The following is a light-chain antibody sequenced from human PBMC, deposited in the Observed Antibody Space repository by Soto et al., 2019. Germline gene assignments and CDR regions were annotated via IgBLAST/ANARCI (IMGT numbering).Light chain of an antibody. CDR2: EPS. Sequence: EVVLTQSPGALSMSPGERATLSCRASQSVDSSYFAWYQQRPGQAPRLLISEPSTRATGIPDRFSGSGSGIDFTLTVSRLEPEDFAVYFCQQYGSYPLTFGGGTKVEIK. J-gene: IGKJ4*01. V-gene: IGKV3-20*01. CDR3: QQYGSYPLT. CDR1: QSVDSSY.